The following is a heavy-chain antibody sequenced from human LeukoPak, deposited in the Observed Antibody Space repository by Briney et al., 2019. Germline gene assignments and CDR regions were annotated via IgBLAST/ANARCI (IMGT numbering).Heavy chain of an antibody. CDR2: ISWNSGSI. D-gene: IGHD2-15*01. CDR1: GFTFDDYA. Sequence: GGSLRLSCVASGFTFDDYAMHWVRQAPGKGLEWVSGISWNSGSIGYADSVKGRFTISRDNAKNSLYLQMNSLRAEDTALYYCAKDRGVDYYYYMDVWGKGTTVTVSS. J-gene: IGHJ6*03. V-gene: IGHV3-9*01. CDR3: AKDRGVDYYYYMDV.